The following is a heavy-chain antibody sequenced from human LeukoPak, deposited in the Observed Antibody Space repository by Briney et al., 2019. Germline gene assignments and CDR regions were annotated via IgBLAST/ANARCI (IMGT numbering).Heavy chain of an antibody. J-gene: IGHJ5*02. Sequence: PGGSLRLSCAASGFTFSSYSMNWVRQAPGKGLEWVSRIKGDGSSTNYADSAKGRFTISRDNAKNTVYLQMNSLRAEDTAVYYCARAPRATGMKIVPPRWFDPWGQGTLVTVSS. CDR2: IKGDGSST. V-gene: IGHV3-74*01. D-gene: IGHD2/OR15-2a*01. CDR3: ARAPRATGMKIVPPRWFDP. CDR1: GFTFSSYS.